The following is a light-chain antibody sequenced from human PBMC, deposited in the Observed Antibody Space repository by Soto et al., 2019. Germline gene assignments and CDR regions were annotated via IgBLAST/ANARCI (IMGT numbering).Light chain of an antibody. J-gene: IGLJ3*02. CDR2: EVS. V-gene: IGLV2-14*01. CDR1: SSDVGGYNY. CDR3: TSFTTSSTGV. Sequence: QSALTQPASVSGSPGQSITISCTGTSSDVGGYNYVSWFQQHPGKAPKLKIYEVSNRPSGVSNRFSGSKSGNTASLTISELQAEDEADYYCTSFTTSSTGVFGGGTKVTVL.